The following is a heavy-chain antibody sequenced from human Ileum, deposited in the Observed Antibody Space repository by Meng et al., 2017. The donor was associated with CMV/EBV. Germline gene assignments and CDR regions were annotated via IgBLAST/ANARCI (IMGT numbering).Heavy chain of an antibody. V-gene: IGHV1-3*01. D-gene: IGHD4-17*01. CDR2: INAANGIT. J-gene: IGHJ4*02. CDR3: ARIENGAHFDS. CDR1: GETVTNKA. Sequence: KASGETVTNKAIHGGRQATGQGLEWMGGINAANGITKDSQRFQGRLIFTRDTSASTGYMELNSLRSEDTAIYYCARIENGAHFDSWGQGTLVTVSS.